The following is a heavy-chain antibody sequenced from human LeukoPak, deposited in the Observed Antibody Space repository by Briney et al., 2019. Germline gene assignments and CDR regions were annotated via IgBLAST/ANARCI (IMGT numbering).Heavy chain of an antibody. CDR2: IKQDGSKK. V-gene: IGHV3-7*01. Sequence: PGGSLRLSCVASGFPFSSYWMTWVRQAPGKGLEWVANIKQDGSKKSYVDSVKGRFTISRDNAKNSLYLQMNSLRAEDTAVYYCARESDGGDFDYWGQGTLVTVSS. J-gene: IGHJ4*02. CDR1: GFPFSSYW. D-gene: IGHD4-23*01. CDR3: ARESDGGDFDY.